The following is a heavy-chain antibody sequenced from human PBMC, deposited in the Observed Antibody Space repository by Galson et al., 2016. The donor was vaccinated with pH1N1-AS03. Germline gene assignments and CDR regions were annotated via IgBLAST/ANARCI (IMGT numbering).Heavy chain of an antibody. CDR3: AKDLGTHYYGMDV. J-gene: IGHJ6*02. Sequence: SLRLSCAASGFTFSSYGMHWVRQAPGKGLEWVAVISYDGSNKYYADSVKGRFTISRDNSKNTLYLQMKSLRAEDTAVYYCAKDLGTHYYGMDVWGQGTTGTVSS. V-gene: IGHV3-30*18. CDR1: GFTFSSYG. CDR2: ISYDGSNK.